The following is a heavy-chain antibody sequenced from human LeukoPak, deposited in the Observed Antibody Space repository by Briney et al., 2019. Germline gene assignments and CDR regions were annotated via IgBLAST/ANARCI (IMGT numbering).Heavy chain of an antibody. J-gene: IGHJ6*02. Sequence: GGSLRLSCAASGFTFSSYAMSWVRQAPGKGLEWVSAISGSGGSTYYADSVKGRFTISRDNSKNTLYLQMNSLRVEDTAVYYCAKGSQLLLDGMDVWGQGTTVTVSS. D-gene: IGHD2-2*01. CDR2: ISGSGGST. V-gene: IGHV3-23*01. CDR1: GFTFSSYA. CDR3: AKGSQLLLDGMDV.